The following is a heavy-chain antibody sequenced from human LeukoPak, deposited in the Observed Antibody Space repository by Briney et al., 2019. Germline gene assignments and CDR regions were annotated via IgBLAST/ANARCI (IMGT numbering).Heavy chain of an antibody. CDR2: INPNSGGT. V-gene: IGHV1-2*02. Sequence: GASVKVSCKASGYTFTGYYMHWVRQAPGQGLEWMGWINPNSGGTNYAQKFQGRVTMTRDTSISTAYMELSRLRSDDTAMYCCARDGLEATGMDVWGQGTTVTVSS. J-gene: IGHJ6*02. CDR1: GYTFTGYY. CDR3: ARDGLEATGMDV. D-gene: IGHD1-1*01.